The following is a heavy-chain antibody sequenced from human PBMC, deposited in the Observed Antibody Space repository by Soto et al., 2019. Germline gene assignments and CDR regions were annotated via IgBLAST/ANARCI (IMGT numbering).Heavy chain of an antibody. CDR2: ISGSAGSA. D-gene: IGHD4-4*01. Sequence: PGGSLRLSCAASGFTFSTYAMSWVRQAPGKGLEWVSGISGSAGSAYYADSVKGRFTISRDNSRNTLCLQINSLRAEDTAIYYCANADYGNYLFYYYGMDVWGQGTTVTVSS. CDR1: GFTFSTYA. V-gene: IGHV3-23*01. CDR3: ANADYGNYLFYYYGMDV. J-gene: IGHJ6*02.